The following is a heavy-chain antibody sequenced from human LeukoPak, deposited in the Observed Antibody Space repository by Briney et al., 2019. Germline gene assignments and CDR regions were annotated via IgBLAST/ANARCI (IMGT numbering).Heavy chain of an antibody. CDR3: ARETYNGRYYYFDY. Sequence: ASVKVSCKASGGTFSSYAISWVRQAPGQGLEWMGGIIPIFGTANYAQKFQGRVTITADESTSTAYTELSSLRSEDTAAYSCARETYNGRYYYFDYWGQGTLVTVSS. CDR2: IIPIFGTA. V-gene: IGHV1-69*13. D-gene: IGHD1-26*01. CDR1: GGTFSSYA. J-gene: IGHJ4*02.